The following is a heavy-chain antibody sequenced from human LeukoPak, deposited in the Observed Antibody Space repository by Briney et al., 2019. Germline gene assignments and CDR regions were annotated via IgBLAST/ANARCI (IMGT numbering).Heavy chain of an antibody. V-gene: IGHV3-7*01. D-gene: IGHD3-10*01. CDR2: IKQDGSEE. J-gene: IGHJ4*02. Sequence: GGSLRLSCAASGFTFSSYWMSWVRQAPGKGLEWVANIKQDGSEEDYVDSVKGRFTISRDNAKNSLYLQMNSLRAEDTAVYYCARDKGMVRGVAGVYFDYWGQGTLVTVSS. CDR3: ARDKGMVRGVAGVYFDY. CDR1: GFTFSSYW.